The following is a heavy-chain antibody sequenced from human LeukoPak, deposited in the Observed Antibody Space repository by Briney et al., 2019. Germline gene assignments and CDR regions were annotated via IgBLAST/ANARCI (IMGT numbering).Heavy chain of an antibody. V-gene: IGHV4-39*07. J-gene: IGHJ5*02. CDR2: IYYSGST. CDR3: ASRVNIVVVPAAIESWFDP. Sequence: PSETLSLTCTVSGGSISSSSYYWGWLRQPPGKGLEWIGSIYYSGSTYYNPSLKSRVTISVDTSKNRFSLKLSSVTAADTAVYYCASRVNIVVVPAAIESWFDPWGQGTLVTVSS. D-gene: IGHD2-2*01. CDR1: GGSISSSSYY.